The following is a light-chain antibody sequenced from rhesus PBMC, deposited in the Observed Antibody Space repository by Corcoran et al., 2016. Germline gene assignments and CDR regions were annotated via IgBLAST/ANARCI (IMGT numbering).Light chain of an antibody. CDR3: QHSYGTPLT. V-gene: IGKV1-74*01. CDR1: ENVNNY. CDR2: KAS. Sequence: DIQMTQSPSSLSASVGDRVTITCRASENVNNYLHWYQQKQGKASKLLIYKASTLQSGVPSRFSGRGSGTDVTLTISSLQPEDFATYYCQHSYGTPLTFGGGTKVELK. J-gene: IGKJ4*01.